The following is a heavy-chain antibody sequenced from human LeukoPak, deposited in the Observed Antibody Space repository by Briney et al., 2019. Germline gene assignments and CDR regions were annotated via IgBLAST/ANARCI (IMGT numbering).Heavy chain of an antibody. V-gene: IGHV5-51*01. Sequence: GESLKISCKGSGYSFTTYWIGWVRQMPGKGLEWMGIIYPGDSDTRYGPSFQGQVTISVDKSISTAYLQWSSLKASDTAIYYCARQSPQYCSGGSCYIDYWGQGTLVTVSS. CDR1: GYSFTTYW. CDR2: IYPGDSDT. D-gene: IGHD2-15*01. CDR3: ARQSPQYCSGGSCYIDY. J-gene: IGHJ4*02.